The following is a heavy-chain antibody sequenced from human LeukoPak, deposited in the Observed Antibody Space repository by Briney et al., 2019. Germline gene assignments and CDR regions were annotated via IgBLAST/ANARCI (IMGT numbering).Heavy chain of an antibody. J-gene: IGHJ4*02. CDR1: GGSVSRSNW. Sequence: PSGTLSLTCAVSGGSVSRSNWWSWVRPPPGKGLEWIGEIYHSGSTNYSPSLKSRVTISVDKSKNQFSLKLNSLTAADTAVYYCAKQTSGSPSFDSWGQGTLVTVSS. CDR2: IYHSGST. CDR3: AKQTSGSPSFDS. D-gene: IGHD6-19*01. V-gene: IGHV4-4*02.